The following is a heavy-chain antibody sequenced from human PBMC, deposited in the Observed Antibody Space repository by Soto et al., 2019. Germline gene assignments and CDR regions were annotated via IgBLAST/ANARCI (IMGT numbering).Heavy chain of an antibody. J-gene: IGHJ4*02. CDR2: ISPYKGST. Sequence: ASVKVSCKASGYTFSSIGISWVRQAPGQGLEWMGWISPYKGSTHYAQGLQGRVTMTTDTSTSTAYMELRSLRSDDTAVYYCARGLDASGSYYTDCWGQGTLVTVSS. V-gene: IGHV1-18*01. CDR1: GYTFSSIG. CDR3: ARGLDASGSYYTDC. D-gene: IGHD3-10*01.